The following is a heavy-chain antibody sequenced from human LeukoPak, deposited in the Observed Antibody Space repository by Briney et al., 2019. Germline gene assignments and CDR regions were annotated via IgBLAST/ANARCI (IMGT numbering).Heavy chain of an antibody. CDR2: IKKDGSEK. CDR1: GFTFSNSW. CDR3: ARVDGSSLSRARFDY. D-gene: IGHD6-6*01. V-gene: IGHV3-7*03. Sequence: GGSLRLSCAASGFTFSNSWMSWVRQAPGKGLEWVANIKKDGSEKYYVDSVKGRFTISRDNAKNSLYLQMNSLRAEDTAIYYCARVDGSSLSRARFDYWGPGTLVNISS. J-gene: IGHJ4*02.